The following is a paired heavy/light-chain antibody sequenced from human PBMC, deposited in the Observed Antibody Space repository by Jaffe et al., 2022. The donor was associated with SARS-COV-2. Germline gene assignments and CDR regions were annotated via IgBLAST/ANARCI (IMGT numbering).Light chain of an antibody. Sequence: ELVLTQSPGTLSLSPGERATLSCRASQSVSSNYLAWYQQKPGQAPRLLIYGASSRATGIPDRFSGSGSGTDFTLTISKLEPEDFAVYYCQQFHNSPPKVIFGPGTRVDVK. CDR1: QSVSSNY. J-gene: IGKJ3*01. CDR3: QQFHNSPPKVI. V-gene: IGKV3-20*01. CDR2: GAS.
Heavy chain of an antibody. CDR3: AREGELFPAFDM. D-gene: IGHD3-10*01. CDR2: INSNGGDS. J-gene: IGHJ3*02. CDR1: GFTFHNYG. Sequence: VQLEESGGSVVRPGGSLRLSCVGSGFTFHNYGMSWVRQTPGKGLEWVCGINSNGGDSAYAASVKGRFTISRDNAKNSLYLQMSSLRADDTAFYHCAREGELFPAFDMWGQGTTVTVSS. V-gene: IGHV3-20*01.